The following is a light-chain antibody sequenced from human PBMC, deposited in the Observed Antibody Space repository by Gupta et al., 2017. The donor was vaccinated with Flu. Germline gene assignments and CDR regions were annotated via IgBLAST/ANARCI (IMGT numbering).Light chain of an antibody. CDR3: KYGGPRPWA. CDR1: EGPSYSDGSTY. V-gene: IGKV2-30*01. Sequence: VTLGVSTCENCTVSEGPSYSDGSTYLAWYQQRSGQAPRLLIHRVSTRDPGVPDRFGGSGSGTDFTLKISRLEAEDVGVYYCKYGGPRPWAFGQWTQVEI. CDR2: RVS. J-gene: IGKJ1*01.